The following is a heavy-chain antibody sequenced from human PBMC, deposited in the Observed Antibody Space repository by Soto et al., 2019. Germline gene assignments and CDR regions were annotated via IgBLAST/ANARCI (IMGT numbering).Heavy chain of an antibody. CDR1: GGSISSGGYS. Sequence: SETLSLTCAVSGGSISSGGYSWSWIRQPPGKGLEWIGYIYHSGSTYYNPSLKSRATISVDRSKNQFSLKLSSVTAADTAVYYCAREGYCSGGSCYSGSWFDPWGQGTLVTVSS. J-gene: IGHJ5*02. D-gene: IGHD2-15*01. CDR2: IYHSGST. CDR3: AREGYCSGGSCYSGSWFDP. V-gene: IGHV4-30-2*01.